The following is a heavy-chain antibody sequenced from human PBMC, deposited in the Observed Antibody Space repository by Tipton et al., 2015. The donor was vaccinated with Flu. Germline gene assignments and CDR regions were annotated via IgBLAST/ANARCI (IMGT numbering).Heavy chain of an antibody. CDR3: ARAVGATPPFDS. CDR2: IYHIGTT. J-gene: IGHJ4*02. Sequence: TLSLTCTVSGGSISSTNYYWSWIRQHPGQGLEWIGYIYHIGTTYYNPSLRGRVAISVDTSKNQFSLNLSSMTAADTAVYFCARAVGATPPFDSWGQGTLVTVSS. D-gene: IGHD1-26*01. V-gene: IGHV4-31*03. CDR1: GGSISSTNYY.